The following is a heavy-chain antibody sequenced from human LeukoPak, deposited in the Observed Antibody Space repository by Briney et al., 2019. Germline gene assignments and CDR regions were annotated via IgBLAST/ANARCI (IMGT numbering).Heavy chain of an antibody. Sequence: GGSLRLSCAASGFTFSSYSMNWVRQAPGKGLEWVSSISSSSVYIYYADSVKGRFTISRDNAKNSLYLQMNSLRAEDTALYYCASRLVVRGLDTFDIWGQGTMVTVSS. V-gene: IGHV3-21*01. CDR2: ISSSSVYI. D-gene: IGHD3-16*01. J-gene: IGHJ3*02. CDR1: GFTFSSYS. CDR3: ASRLVVRGLDTFDI.